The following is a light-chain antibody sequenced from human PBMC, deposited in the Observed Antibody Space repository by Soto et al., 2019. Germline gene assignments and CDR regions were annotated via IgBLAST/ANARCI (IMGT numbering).Light chain of an antibody. Sequence: EIVLTQSPATLSLSPGDRATLSCRASQSVTSDLAWYQQKPGQAPRLLIYDASTRATDIPARFSGSGSGTDFTLTISSLEPEDFAVYYCQQRSDWPRTFGQGTKVEIK. J-gene: IGKJ1*01. CDR3: QQRSDWPRT. CDR1: QSVTSD. CDR2: DAS. V-gene: IGKV3-11*01.